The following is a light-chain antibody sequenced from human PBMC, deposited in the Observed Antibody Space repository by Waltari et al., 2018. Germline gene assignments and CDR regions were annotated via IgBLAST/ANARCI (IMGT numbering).Light chain of an antibody. CDR3: QTGGHGTWV. V-gene: IGLV4-69*01. CDR1: SGHSSNI. Sequence: QLVLTQSPSASASLGASVKLTCTLSSGHSSNIIAWHQQQPEKGPRYLMKVNSDGSHSKGDEIPYRFSGSSSGAERYLTVSSPQSEDEADYYCQTGGHGTWVFGGGTKLTVL. J-gene: IGLJ3*02. CDR2: VNSDGSH.